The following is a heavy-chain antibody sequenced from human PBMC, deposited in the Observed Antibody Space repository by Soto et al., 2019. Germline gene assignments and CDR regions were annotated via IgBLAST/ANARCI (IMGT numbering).Heavy chain of an antibody. J-gene: IGHJ4*02. Sequence: GDSLKISCMGSGYIFTNYWIAWVRQMPGKGLEWMGIIHPGDSDTRYTPSFHGQVTISVDRSTSTAYLQWSSLEASDTAIYYCVRQGLNRMSPVPATSDYWGQGTLVTVSS. D-gene: IGHD2-15*01. CDR3: VRQGLNRMSPVPATSDY. V-gene: IGHV5-51*01. CDR1: GYIFTNYW. CDR2: IHPGDSDT.